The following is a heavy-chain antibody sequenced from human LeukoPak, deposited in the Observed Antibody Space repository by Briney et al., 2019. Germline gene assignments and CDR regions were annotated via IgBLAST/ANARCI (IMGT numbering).Heavy chain of an antibody. CDR1: GFTFSSYS. CDR2: ISSSSSTI. CDR3: ARVVLISSNYYYYGMDV. Sequence: GGSLRLSCAASGFTFSSYSMNWVRQAPGKGLEWVSYISSSSSTIYYADSVKGRFTISRDSAKNSLYLQMNSLRAEDTAVYYCARVVLISSNYYYYGMDVWGQGTTVTVSS. J-gene: IGHJ6*02. V-gene: IGHV3-48*01. D-gene: IGHD3-22*01.